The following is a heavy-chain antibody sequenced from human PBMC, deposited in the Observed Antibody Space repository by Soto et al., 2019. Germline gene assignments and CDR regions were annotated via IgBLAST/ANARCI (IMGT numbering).Heavy chain of an antibody. CDR3: ARESRRWTPAVDMDA. Sequence: GGSLRLSCAASGFTFTSYGMHWVRQAPGKGLEWVAVIWYDGTSGTNEHYADSVMGRFTISRDNSKDTLDLQMNSLRAEDTAVYYCARESRRWTPAVDMDAWGKGTTVTV. CDR2: IWYDGTSGTNE. D-gene: IGHD2-15*01. CDR1: GFTFTSYG. J-gene: IGHJ6*03. V-gene: IGHV3-33*01.